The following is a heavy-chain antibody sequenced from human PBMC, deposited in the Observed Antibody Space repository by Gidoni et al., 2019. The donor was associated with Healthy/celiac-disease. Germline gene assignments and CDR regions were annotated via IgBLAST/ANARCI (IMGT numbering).Heavy chain of an antibody. D-gene: IGHD3-22*01. CDR3: ARGRSRWLLLLNFDY. Sequence: QVQLVESGGGVVQPGRSLRLSCAASGFTFSSYAMHWVRQAPGKGLEWVAVISYDGSNKYYADSVKGRFTISRDNSKNTLYLQMNSLRAEDTAVYYCARGRSRWLLLLNFDYWGQGTLVTVSS. CDR2: ISYDGSNK. V-gene: IGHV3-30-3*01. J-gene: IGHJ4*02. CDR1: GFTFSSYA.